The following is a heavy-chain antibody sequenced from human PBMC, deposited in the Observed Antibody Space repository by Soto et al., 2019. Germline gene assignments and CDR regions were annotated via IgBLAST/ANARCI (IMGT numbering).Heavy chain of an antibody. V-gene: IGHV3-30*18. CDR2: ISYDGSNK. D-gene: IGHD2-21*02. CDR3: EKGGPQIVVVTVTDAFDI. Sequence: QVQLVESGGGVVQPGRSLRLSCAASGFTFSSYGMHWVRQAPGKGLEWVAVISYDGSNKYYADSVKGRFTISRDNSKNPLYRQMNSLRDEDTAVYYCEKGGPQIVVVTVTDAFDIWGQGTMVTVSS. CDR1: GFTFSSYG. J-gene: IGHJ3*02.